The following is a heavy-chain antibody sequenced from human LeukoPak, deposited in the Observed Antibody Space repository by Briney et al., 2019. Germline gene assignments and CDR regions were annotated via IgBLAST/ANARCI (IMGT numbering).Heavy chain of an antibody. J-gene: IGHJ1*01. D-gene: IGHD2-15*01. CDR3: AKDLGYCSGGSCYSLEYFQH. CDR2: ISGSGGST. Sequence: PGGSLRLSCAASGFTFSSYAMSWVRQAPGKGLEWVSAISGSGGSTYYADSVKGRFTISRDNSKNTLYLQMNSLGAEDTAVYYCAKDLGYCSGGSCYSLEYFQHWGQGTLVTVSS. CDR1: GFTFSSYA. V-gene: IGHV3-23*01.